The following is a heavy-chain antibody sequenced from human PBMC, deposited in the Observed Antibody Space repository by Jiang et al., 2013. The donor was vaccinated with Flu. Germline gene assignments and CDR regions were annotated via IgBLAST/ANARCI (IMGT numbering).Heavy chain of an antibody. CDR1: GFTFHSHG. Sequence: VQLVESGGGVVQPGRSLRLSCAASGFTFHSHGMHWVRQAPGKGLEWVATIWYDGSNKYYADSVRGRFTISRDNSKNTLFLQLNSLRADDTAVYYCAKDPDVFDNWGQGTMVTVSS. CDR2: IWYDGSNK. V-gene: IGHV3-33*03. J-gene: IGHJ3*02. CDR3: AKDPDVFDN.